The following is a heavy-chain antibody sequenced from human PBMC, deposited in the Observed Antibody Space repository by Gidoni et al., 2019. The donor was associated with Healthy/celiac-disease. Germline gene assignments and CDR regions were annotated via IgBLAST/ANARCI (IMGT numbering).Heavy chain of an antibody. D-gene: IGHD6-19*01. Sequence: EVQLLESGGGLVQPGGSLSPSCAASGFTFSSYAMSWVRQAPGKGLQWVSAMSGSGGSTYYADSVKGRFTISRDNSKNTLYLQMNSLRAEDTAVYYCAKIGSSSGLFDYWGQGTLVTVSS. V-gene: IGHV3-23*01. CDR3: AKIGSSSGLFDY. CDR2: MSGSGGST. CDR1: GFTFSSYA. J-gene: IGHJ4*02.